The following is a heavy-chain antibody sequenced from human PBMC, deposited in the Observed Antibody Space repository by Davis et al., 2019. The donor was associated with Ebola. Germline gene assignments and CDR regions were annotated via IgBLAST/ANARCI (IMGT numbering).Heavy chain of an antibody. V-gene: IGHV3-7*01. CDR2: IKQDGSEK. Sequence: GESLKISCAASGFTFSSYWMSWVRQAPGKGLEWVANIKQDGSEKYYVDSVKGRFTISRDNAKNSLYLQMNSLRAEDTAVYYCARSHLPRIAVALNYWGQGTLVTVSS. CDR3: ARSHLPRIAVALNY. J-gene: IGHJ4*02. D-gene: IGHD6-19*01. CDR1: GFTFSSYW.